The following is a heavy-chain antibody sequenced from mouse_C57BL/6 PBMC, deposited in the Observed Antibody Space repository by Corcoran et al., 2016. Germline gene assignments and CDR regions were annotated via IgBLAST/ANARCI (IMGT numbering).Heavy chain of an antibody. CDR2: INTYSGVP. D-gene: IGHD1-1*01. J-gene: IGHJ1*03. CDR3: ARRTEVADWYFDV. Sequence: QIPLVQSGPELKKTGETVKISCKASGYTFTTYGLSWVKQAPGKGLKWMGCINTYSGVPTYADDFKGRFAFSLETSASTAYLQINNLKNEDTATYFCARRTEVADWYFDVWGTGTTVTVS. V-gene: IGHV9-3*01. CDR1: GYTFTTYG.